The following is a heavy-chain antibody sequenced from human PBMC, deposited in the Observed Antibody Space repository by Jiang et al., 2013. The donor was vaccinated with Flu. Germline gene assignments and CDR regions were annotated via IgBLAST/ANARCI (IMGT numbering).Heavy chain of an antibody. CDR2: MNPNSGNT. CDR3: ARGFGAYSSGWYPCDY. D-gene: IGHD6-19*01. Sequence: TGQGLEWMGWMNPNSGNTGYAQKFQGRVTMTRNTSISTAYMELSSLRSEDTAVYYCARGFGAYSSGWYPCDYWGQGTLVTVSS. J-gene: IGHJ4*02. V-gene: IGHV1-8*01.